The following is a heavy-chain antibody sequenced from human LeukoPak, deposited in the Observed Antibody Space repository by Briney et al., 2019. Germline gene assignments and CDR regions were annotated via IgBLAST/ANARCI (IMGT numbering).Heavy chain of an antibody. D-gene: IGHD6-13*01. CDR3: ATGRGPQLVD. CDR1: GPSFSTYY. V-gene: IGHV4-34*01. J-gene: IGHJ4*02. CDR2: INHSGRT. Sequence: KPSETLSLTCAVYGPSFSTYYCSWIRHPPRKGLEWVGEINHSGRTNSNPSLKSRVTISVDTSKNQFSLRLSSVPAADTAVYYCATGRGPQLVDWGQGTLVTVSS.